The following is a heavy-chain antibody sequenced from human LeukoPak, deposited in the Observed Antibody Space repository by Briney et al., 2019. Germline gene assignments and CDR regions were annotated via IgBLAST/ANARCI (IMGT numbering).Heavy chain of an antibody. Sequence: GGSLRLSCAASGFTFSSYSMNWVRQAPGKGLEWVSSISGSSSYIYYADSVKGRFTISRDNAKNSLYLQMNSLRAEDTAVYYCAGEESYYYGMDVWGQGTTVTVSS. CDR1: GFTFSSYS. J-gene: IGHJ6*02. V-gene: IGHV3-21*01. CDR3: AGEESYYYGMDV. CDR2: ISGSSSYI.